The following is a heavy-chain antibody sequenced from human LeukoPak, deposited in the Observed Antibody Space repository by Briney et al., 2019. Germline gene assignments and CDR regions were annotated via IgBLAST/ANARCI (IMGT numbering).Heavy chain of an antibody. Sequence: VESPKISCKGSGYSFSNYWIGWVRQMPGKGLEWMGIIYPGDSNTRYSPSFQGQVTISADKSISTAYLQWTSLKASDTAIYYCARQPLVRDCGGDCEFDYWGQGTRVSVSS. D-gene: IGHD2-21*02. CDR2: IYPGDSNT. CDR1: GYSFSNYW. CDR3: ARQPLVRDCGGDCEFDY. V-gene: IGHV5-51*01. J-gene: IGHJ4*02.